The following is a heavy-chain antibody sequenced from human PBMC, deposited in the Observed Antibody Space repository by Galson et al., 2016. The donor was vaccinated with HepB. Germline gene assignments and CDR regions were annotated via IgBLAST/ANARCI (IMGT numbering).Heavy chain of an antibody. Sequence: SLRLSCAASGFTFSSSSMHWVRQAPGKGLEWLAVISSDGSEEHYAESVTGRFTISRDNSNNTVSLQMNSLRVEDTAVYFCARNHSPETVFDHWGQGTLVIASS. D-gene: IGHD1-14*01. V-gene: IGHV3-30-3*01. CDR3: ARNHSPETVFDH. CDR1: GFTFSSSS. J-gene: IGHJ4*02. CDR2: ISSDGSEE.